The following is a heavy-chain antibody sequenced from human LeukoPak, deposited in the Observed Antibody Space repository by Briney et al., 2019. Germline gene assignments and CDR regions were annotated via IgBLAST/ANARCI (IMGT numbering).Heavy chain of an antibody. V-gene: IGHV3-7*01. J-gene: IGHJ4*02. Sequence: GGSLRLSCAASGFTFSTYWMTWVRQAPGKGLEWVANIKEDGTDKYYVDSVRGRFTISRDNAKNSVYLQMNSLRAEDTAVYYCVRDIVGFCTSGTCYRLDSWGQGTLVSVSS. D-gene: IGHD2-15*01. CDR3: VRDIVGFCTSGTCYRLDS. CDR1: GFTFSTYW. CDR2: IKEDGTDK.